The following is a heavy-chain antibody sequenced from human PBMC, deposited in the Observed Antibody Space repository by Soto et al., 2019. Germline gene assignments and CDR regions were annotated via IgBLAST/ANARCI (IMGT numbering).Heavy chain of an antibody. J-gene: IGHJ5*02. CDR1: GGSISSSSYY. CDR3: ARHKVYSSGYDWDNWFDP. CDR2: IYYSGSN. D-gene: IGHD5-12*01. Sequence: SETLSLTCTVSGGSISSSSYYWGWIRQPPGKGLEWIGSIYYSGSNYYNPSLKSRVTISVDTSKNQFSLKLSSVTAADTAVYYCARHKVYSSGYDWDNWFDPWGQGTLVTVSS. V-gene: IGHV4-39*01.